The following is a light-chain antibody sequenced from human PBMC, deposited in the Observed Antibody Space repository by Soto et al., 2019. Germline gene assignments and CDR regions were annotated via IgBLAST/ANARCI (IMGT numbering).Light chain of an antibody. CDR1: QSVGSNY. CDR2: GAS. V-gene: IGKV3-20*01. Sequence: EFVLTQSPGTLALSPGERATLSCRASQSVGSNYLAWYQPKPGQAPRLLIYGASSRATGIADRFSGSGPGTDFTLTISRLEPEDLALYYCQQYGYSPITFGQGTRLEIK. J-gene: IGKJ5*01. CDR3: QQYGYSPIT.